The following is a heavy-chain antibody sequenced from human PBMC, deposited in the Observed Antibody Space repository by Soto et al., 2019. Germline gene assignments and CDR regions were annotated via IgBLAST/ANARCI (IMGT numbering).Heavy chain of an antibody. J-gene: IGHJ5*02. Sequence: SSETLSLTCTVSGGSISSSSYYWGWIRQPPGKGLEWIGSIYYSGSTYYNPSLKSRVTISVDTSKNQFSLKLSSVTAADTAVYYCARTSGFAFDPWGQGTLVTVSS. CDR2: IYYSGST. D-gene: IGHD6-25*01. V-gene: IGHV4-39*01. CDR1: GGSISSSSYY. CDR3: ARTSGFAFDP.